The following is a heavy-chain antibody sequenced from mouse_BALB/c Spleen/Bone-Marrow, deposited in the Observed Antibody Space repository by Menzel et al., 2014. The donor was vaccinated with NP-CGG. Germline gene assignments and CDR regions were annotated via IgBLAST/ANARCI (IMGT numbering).Heavy chain of an antibody. V-gene: IGHV14-1*02. CDR2: IDPENGNT. CDR1: GFNIKDYY. D-gene: IGHD2-14*01. CDR3: ASYYRYDRYFDV. Sequence: VQLQQSGAELVRPGALVKLSYKASGFNIKDYYMYWVKQRPEQGLEWIGWIDPENGNTIYDPKFQGKASITVDTSSNTAYLQLSSLTSGDTAVYYCASYYRYDRYFDVWGAGTTVTVSS. J-gene: IGHJ1*01.